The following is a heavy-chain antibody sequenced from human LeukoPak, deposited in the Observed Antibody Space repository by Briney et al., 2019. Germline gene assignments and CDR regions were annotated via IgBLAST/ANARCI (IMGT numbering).Heavy chain of an antibody. CDR1: GFTSSSYA. CDR3: ARDRSPYSSSWYGGWFDP. V-gene: IGHV3-30*04. Sequence: GGSLRLSCAASGFTSSSYAMHWVRQAPGKGLEWVAVISYDGSNKYYADSVKGRFTISRDNSKNTLYLQMNSLRAEDTAVYYCARDRSPYSSSWYGGWFDPWGQGTLVTVSS. D-gene: IGHD6-13*01. CDR2: ISYDGSNK. J-gene: IGHJ5*02.